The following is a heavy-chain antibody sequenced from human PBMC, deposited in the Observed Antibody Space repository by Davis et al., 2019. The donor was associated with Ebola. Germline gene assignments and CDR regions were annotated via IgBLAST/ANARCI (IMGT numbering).Heavy chain of an antibody. CDR3: ARQRNYVVMDKDY. J-gene: IGHJ4*02. CDR2: IYPFDSDA. V-gene: IGHV5-51*01. D-gene: IGHD2-8*01. CDR1: GYSFDTFW. Sequence: GESLKISCKAYGYSFDTFWTAWVRQMPGKGLEWMGIIYPFDSDAKYSPSFQGQVTISADKSISTAYLQWSSLKASDTAMYYCARQRNYVVMDKDYWGQGTLVTVSS.